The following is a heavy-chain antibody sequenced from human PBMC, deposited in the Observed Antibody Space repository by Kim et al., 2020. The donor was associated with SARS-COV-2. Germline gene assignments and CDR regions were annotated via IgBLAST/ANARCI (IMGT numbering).Heavy chain of an antibody. V-gene: IGHV3-48*03. Sequence: GGSLRLSCADSGFTFSSYEMNWVRQAPGKGLEWVSYISSSGSTIYYADSVKGRFTISRDNAKNSLYLQMNSLRAEDTAVYYCARAMLRLRGLPFDYWGQGTLVTVSS. D-gene: IGHD3-10*01. J-gene: IGHJ4*02. CDR2: ISSSGSTI. CDR1: GFTFSSYE. CDR3: ARAMLRLRGLPFDY.